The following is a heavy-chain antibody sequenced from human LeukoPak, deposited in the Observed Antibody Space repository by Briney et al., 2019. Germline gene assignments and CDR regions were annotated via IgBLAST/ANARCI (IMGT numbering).Heavy chain of an antibody. J-gene: IGHJ6*02. D-gene: IGHD2-2*01. Sequence: GGSLRLSCAASGFTFSSYSMNWVRQAPGKGLEWVSSISSSSSYIYYADSVKGRFTISRDNAKNSLYLQMNSLRAEDTAVYYCAREVFRDIVVVPAASYYYYGMDVRGQGTTVTVSS. CDR2: ISSSSSYI. V-gene: IGHV3-21*01. CDR1: GFTFSSYS. CDR3: AREVFRDIVVVPAASYYYYGMDV.